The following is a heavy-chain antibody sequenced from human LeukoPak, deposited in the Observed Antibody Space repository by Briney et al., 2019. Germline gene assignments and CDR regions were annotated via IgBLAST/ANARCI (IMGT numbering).Heavy chain of an antibody. CDR1: GGSISSGGFY. D-gene: IGHD3-10*01. V-gene: IGHV4-31*03. CDR3: ARGVRGVTSYDLDS. CDR2: LSYIGST. Sequence: SETLSLTCTISGGSISSGGFYWSWIRQLSGRGLEWIEYLSYIGSTYYSPSLKSRVTISPDMSKNRFSLRLTSVTAADTAVYFCARGVRGVTSYDLDSWGQGTLVTVSS. J-gene: IGHJ4*02.